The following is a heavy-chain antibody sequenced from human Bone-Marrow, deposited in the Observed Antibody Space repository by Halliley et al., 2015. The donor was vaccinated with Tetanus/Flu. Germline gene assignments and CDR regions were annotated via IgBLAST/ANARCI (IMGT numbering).Heavy chain of an antibody. D-gene: IGHD6-19*01. J-gene: IGHJ5*02. CDR2: INGYNGGT. Sequence: MGWINGYNGGTRYAQKFQDGVTGTIDTSTSTAYMELRSLRSDDTAIYYCARVGSGWYNNWFDPWGQGTLVTVSS. V-gene: IGHV1-18*01. CDR3: ARVGSGWYNNWFDP.